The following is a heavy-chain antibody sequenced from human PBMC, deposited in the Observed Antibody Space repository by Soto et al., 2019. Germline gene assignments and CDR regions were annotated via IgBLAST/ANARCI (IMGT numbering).Heavy chain of an antibody. V-gene: IGHV1-2*04. CDR1: GYTFTGYY. D-gene: IGHD3-3*01. CDR2: INPNSGGT. J-gene: IGHJ6*02. CDR3: ARVWRPGGYDFWSGMDV. Sequence: ASVKVSCKASGYTFTGYYMHWVRQAPGQGLEWMGWINPNSGGTNYAQKFQGWVTMTRDTSISTAYMELSRLRSDDTAVYYCARVWRPGGYDFWSGMDVWGQGTTVTVSS.